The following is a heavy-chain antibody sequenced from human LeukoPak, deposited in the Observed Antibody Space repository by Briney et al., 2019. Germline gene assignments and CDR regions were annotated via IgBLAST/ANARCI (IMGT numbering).Heavy chain of an antibody. D-gene: IGHD4-17*01. Sequence: ASVKVSCKVSGYTLTELSMHWVRQAPGKGLEWMGGFDPEDGETIYAQKFQGRVTMTEDTSTDTAYMELSSLRSEDTAVYYCATHLNLYGDYQLFDYWGQGTLVTVSS. V-gene: IGHV1-24*01. CDR3: ATHLNLYGDYQLFDY. J-gene: IGHJ4*02. CDR2: FDPEDGET. CDR1: GYTLTELS.